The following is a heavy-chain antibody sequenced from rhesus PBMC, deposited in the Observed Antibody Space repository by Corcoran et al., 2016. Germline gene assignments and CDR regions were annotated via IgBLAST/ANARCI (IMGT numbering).Heavy chain of an antibody. V-gene: IGHV4-65*01. CDR2: ISGSSGST. Sequence: QVQLQESGPGLVKPSETLSLTCAVSGGSVSSSNWWSWIRQPPGKGLEWIGYISGSSGSTYYNPSLKSRVTISTYTSKNQFSLKLSSVTAADTAVYYCARTSSGGWSYDYWGQGVLVTVSS. CDR3: ARTSSGGWSYDY. CDR1: GGSVSSSNW. J-gene: IGHJ4*01. D-gene: IGHD6-37*01.